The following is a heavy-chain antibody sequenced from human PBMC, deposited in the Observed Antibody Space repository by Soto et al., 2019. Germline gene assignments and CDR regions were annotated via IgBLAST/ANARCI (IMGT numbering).Heavy chain of an antibody. V-gene: IGHV3-30-3*01. Sequence: QVQLVESGGGVVQPGRSLRLSCAASGFTFSSYAMHWVRQAPGKGLEWVAVISYDGSNKYYADSVKGRFTISRDNSKNTLYLQMNSLIVEDTAVYYCAREEYDSSGYELHYFDYWGQGTLVTVSS. CDR1: GFTFSSYA. J-gene: IGHJ4*02. CDR2: ISYDGSNK. CDR3: AREEYDSSGYELHYFDY. D-gene: IGHD3-22*01.